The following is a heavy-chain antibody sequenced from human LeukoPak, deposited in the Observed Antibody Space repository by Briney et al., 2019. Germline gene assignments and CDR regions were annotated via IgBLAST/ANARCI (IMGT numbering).Heavy chain of an antibody. CDR1: GFTFDDYA. CDR2: ISWNSGSI. J-gene: IGHJ4*02. CDR3: AKARYCSSTSCYWDY. Sequence: PGRSLRLSCAASGFTFDDYAMHWVRQAPGKGLEWVSGISWNSGSIGYADSVKGQFTISRDNAKNSLYLQMNSLRAEDMALYYCAKARYCSSTSCYWDYWGQGTLVTVSS. V-gene: IGHV3-9*03. D-gene: IGHD2-2*01.